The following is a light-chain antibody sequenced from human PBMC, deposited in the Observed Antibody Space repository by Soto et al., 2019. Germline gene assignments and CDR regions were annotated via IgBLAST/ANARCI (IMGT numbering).Light chain of an antibody. CDR3: QQYDTSYT. Sequence: EIVLTQFPGTLSLSPGERATLSCRASQTIGYNYLAWYQQQPGLAPRLVIYDASTRAPGIPDRFSGGGSGTDFTLTISRLEPGDSAVYYCQQYDTSYTFGPGTKLEI. CDR1: QTIGYNY. J-gene: IGKJ2*01. CDR2: DAS. V-gene: IGKV3-20*01.